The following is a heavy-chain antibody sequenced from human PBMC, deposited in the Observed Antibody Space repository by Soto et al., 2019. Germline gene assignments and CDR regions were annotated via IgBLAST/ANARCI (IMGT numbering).Heavy chain of an antibody. J-gene: IGHJ4*02. Sequence: GGSLRLSCAASGFTFSSYSMNWVRQAPGKGLEWVSTISGSGGSTYYTDSVKGRFTISRDNSKNSLYLQMNSLRAEDTAVYYCASQSSEWLLFASWGQGTLVTVSS. CDR2: ISGSGGST. CDR1: GFTFSSYS. D-gene: IGHD5-12*01. V-gene: IGHV3-23*01. CDR3: ASQSSEWLLFAS.